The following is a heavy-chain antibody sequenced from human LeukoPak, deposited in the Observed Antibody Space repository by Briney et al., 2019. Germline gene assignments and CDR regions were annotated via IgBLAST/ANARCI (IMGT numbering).Heavy chain of an antibody. CDR3: ARELRGGSYFDY. D-gene: IGHD1-26*01. CDR2: INPNSGGT. V-gene: IGHV1-2*02. J-gene: IGHJ4*02. Sequence: ASVKVSCKASGYTLTGYYMHWVRQAPGQGLEWMGWINPNSGGTNYAQKFQGRVTMTRDTSISTAYMELSRLRSDDTAVYYCARELRGGSYFDYWGQGTLVTVSS. CDR1: GYTLTGYY.